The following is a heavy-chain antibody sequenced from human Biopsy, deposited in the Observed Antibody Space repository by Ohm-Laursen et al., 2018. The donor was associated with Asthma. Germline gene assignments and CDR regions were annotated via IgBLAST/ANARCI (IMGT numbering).Heavy chain of an antibody. CDR2: INPLLGPT. D-gene: IGHD5-12*01. V-gene: IGHV1-69*13. CDR3: ARRNQWLSLSLDF. J-gene: IGHJ4*02. CDR1: GDIFSSFP. Sequence: SVKVSCKASGDIFSSFPFSWVRQAPGQGLEWMGGINPLLGPTNYAPRFQGRVTLTADESSSTVYMELSSLTSDDTAVYYCARRNQWLSLSLDFWGQGTLVTVSS.